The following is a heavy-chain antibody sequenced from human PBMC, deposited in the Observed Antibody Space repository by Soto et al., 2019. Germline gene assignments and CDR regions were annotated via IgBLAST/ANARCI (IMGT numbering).Heavy chain of an antibody. D-gene: IGHD6-19*01. CDR1: GFTLSSYG. V-gene: IGHV3-30*03. J-gene: IGHJ6*02. CDR3: ARDIGSGWYVDGMDV. Sequence: PGGSLRLSCAASGFTLSSYGMHWVRQAPGKGLEWVAVISYDGSNKYYADSVKGRFTISRDNSKNTLYLQMNSLRAEDTAVYYCARDIGSGWYVDGMDVWGQGTTVTVSS. CDR2: ISYDGSNK.